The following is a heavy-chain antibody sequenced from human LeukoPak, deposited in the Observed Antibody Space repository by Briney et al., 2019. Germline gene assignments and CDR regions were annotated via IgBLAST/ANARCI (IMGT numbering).Heavy chain of an antibody. D-gene: IGHD3-10*01. CDR1: GGSISSYY. J-gene: IGHJ3*02. Sequence: PSETLSLTCTVSGGSISSYYWGWIRQPPGKGLEWIGYIYNSGSTNYNPSLKSRVTISIDTSKNHFSLKLNSVTAADTAVYYCARSDYYGSGNGAFDIWGQGTMVTVSS. CDR3: ARSDYYGSGNGAFDI. CDR2: IYNSGST. V-gene: IGHV4-59*01.